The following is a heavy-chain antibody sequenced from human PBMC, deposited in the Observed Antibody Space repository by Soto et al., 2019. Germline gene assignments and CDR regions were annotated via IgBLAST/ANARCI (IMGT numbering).Heavy chain of an antibody. CDR1: GDSITSNEYY. J-gene: IGHJ4*02. D-gene: IGHD6-6*01. Sequence: TSETLSLTCTVSGDSITSNEYYWTWMRQHPANELEWIGCIHYSGSSEYNPSLKDRLVISLDTSKNQFSLKLSPVTAADTAVYFCARSAKNTKYYLDLWGQGTPVTVSS. CDR3: ARSAKNTKYYLDL. V-gene: IGHV4-30-4*08. CDR2: IHYSGSS.